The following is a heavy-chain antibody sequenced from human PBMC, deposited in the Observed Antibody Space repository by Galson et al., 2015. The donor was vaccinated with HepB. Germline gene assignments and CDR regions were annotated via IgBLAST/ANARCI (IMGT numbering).Heavy chain of an antibody. CDR2: IYSGGST. V-gene: IGHV3-66*02. CDR1: GFTVSSYY. J-gene: IGHJ4*02. CDR3: ARDVDY. Sequence: SLRLSCAASGFTVSSYYMTWVRQAPGKGLEWVSIIYSGGSTYFAGSVKGRFTISRDNSKNTLYLQMNSLTTEDTAVYYCARDVDYWGQGTLVTVSS.